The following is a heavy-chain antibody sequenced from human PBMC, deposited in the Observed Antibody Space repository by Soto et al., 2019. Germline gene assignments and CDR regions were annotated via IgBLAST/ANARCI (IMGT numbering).Heavy chain of an antibody. V-gene: IGHV3-23*01. CDR3: AQGGISSTGLEY. Sequence: VGSMRLSWTAAGFTFRELARSWIRKASGKGLEWVSSIDAGGGVTYYAESVKGRLIISRDNSKDTLYLQMNSLRAEDTALYYCAQGGISSTGLEYWGRGTLVTVSS. CDR2: IDAGGGVT. CDR1: GFTFRELA. D-gene: IGHD6-13*01. J-gene: IGHJ4*02.